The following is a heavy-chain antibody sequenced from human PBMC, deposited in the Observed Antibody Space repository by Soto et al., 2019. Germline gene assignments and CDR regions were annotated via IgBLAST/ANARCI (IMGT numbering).Heavy chain of an antibody. D-gene: IGHD2-2*03. J-gene: IGHJ3*02. CDR1: GYTFTSYG. Sequence: ASVKVSCKASGYTFTSYGISWVRQAPGQGLEWMGWISAYNGNTNYAQKHQGRVTMTTDTSTSTAYMELRSLRSDDTAVYYCARVPGYCSSTSCYGHDAFDIWGQGTMVTVSS. CDR3: ARVPGYCSSTSCYGHDAFDI. CDR2: ISAYNGNT. V-gene: IGHV1-18*01.